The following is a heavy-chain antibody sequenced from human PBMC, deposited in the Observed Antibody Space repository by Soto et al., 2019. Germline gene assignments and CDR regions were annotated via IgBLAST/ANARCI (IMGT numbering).Heavy chain of an antibody. D-gene: IGHD4-17*01. CDR1: GLTFNKYW. J-gene: IGHJ5*02. CDR3: ASNPDYGGNFGP. V-gene: IGHV3-48*03. Sequence: VGSLSLSCAASGLTFNKYWMNWVRPAPGKGLEWASYISSTGSTIYYSDSVKGRFTMSRDNAKKSLFLQMNSLRAEDTAVYYCASNPDYGGNFGPWGQGTLVTVSA. CDR2: ISSTGSTI.